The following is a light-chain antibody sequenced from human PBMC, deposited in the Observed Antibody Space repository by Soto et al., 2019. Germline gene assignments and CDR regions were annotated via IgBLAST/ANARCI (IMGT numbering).Light chain of an antibody. J-gene: IGKJ1*01. CDR3: QQYFDWRT. CDR2: GAS. V-gene: IGKV3-15*01. Sequence: EIVMTQSPATLSVSPGDRVTISCRASQSVSSDLAWYQHKPGQPPRLLIYGASTRATGIPDTFSGSGSGTEFTLTISILQSEDSAVYYCQQYFDWRTFGQGTRVEVK. CDR1: QSVSSD.